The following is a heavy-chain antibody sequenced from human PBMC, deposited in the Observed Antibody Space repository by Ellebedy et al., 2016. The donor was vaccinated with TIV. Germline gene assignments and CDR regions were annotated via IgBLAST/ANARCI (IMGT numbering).Heavy chain of an antibody. CDR1: GYTFSDFF. V-gene: IGHV1-2*02. CDR3: ARGGYNAENDY. J-gene: IGHJ4*02. Sequence: AASVKVSCKASGYTFSDFFIHWVRQAPGQGLEWLAWVNPNSGGTKYAERFQGRVTVTRDTSISTAYMEVTSLRSDDTAVYYCARGGYNAENDYWGPGTLVTVSS. D-gene: IGHD5-24*01. CDR2: VNPNSGGT.